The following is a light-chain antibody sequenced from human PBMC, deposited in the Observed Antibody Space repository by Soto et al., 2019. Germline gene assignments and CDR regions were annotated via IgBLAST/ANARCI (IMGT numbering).Light chain of an antibody. Sequence: VFTQSTATLSLSQGERDTLSCTASQHVTTTYIAWYQQKFGQAPRLLIYGASTRATGTPDRFTGGGFGKSFTLAIRRVESEDFAGYWCHHYNSSFTFGGGTMGDIK. CDR1: QHVTTTY. CDR3: HHYNSSFT. J-gene: IGKJ4*01. V-gene: IGKV3-20*01. CDR2: GAS.